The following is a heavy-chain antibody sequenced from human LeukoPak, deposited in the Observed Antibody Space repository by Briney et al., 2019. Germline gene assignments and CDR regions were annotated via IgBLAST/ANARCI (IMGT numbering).Heavy chain of an antibody. CDR3: ASSGWKTGYFDY. Sequence: PSGTLSLTCAVSGDSISSSNWWSWVRQPPGKGLEWIGEIYHSGSTNYSPSLKSRVTISVDKSKNQFSVKLSSVTAADTAVYYCASSGWKTGYFDYWGQGALVIVSS. J-gene: IGHJ4*02. CDR1: GDSISSSNW. D-gene: IGHD6-19*01. V-gene: IGHV4-4*02. CDR2: IYHSGST.